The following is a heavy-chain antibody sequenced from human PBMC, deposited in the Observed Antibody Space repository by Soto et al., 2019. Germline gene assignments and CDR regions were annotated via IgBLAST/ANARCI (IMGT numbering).Heavy chain of an antibody. Sequence: SETLSLTCSVSGGSINSDEYYWSWIRQPPGGGLEWIGHVYYTGSTSYSPSLKSRLTISIDTSKNQFSLRLTSVSAADAAVYYCARDRSNSPDLFDSWGQGTLVTVSS. CDR2: VYYTGST. V-gene: IGHV4-30-4*01. CDR3: ARDRSNSPDLFDS. CDR1: GGSINSDEYY. J-gene: IGHJ4*02. D-gene: IGHD4-4*01.